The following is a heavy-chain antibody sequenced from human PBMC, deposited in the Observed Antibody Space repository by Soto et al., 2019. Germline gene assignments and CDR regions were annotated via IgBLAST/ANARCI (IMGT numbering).Heavy chain of an antibody. J-gene: IGHJ4*02. CDR1: GFTVSSNY. D-gene: IGHD6-6*01. CDR2: IYSGGST. Sequence: GGSLRLSCAASGFTVSSNYMSWVRQAPGKGLEWVSVIYSGGSTYYADSVKGRFTISRDNSKNTLYLQMNSLRAEDTAVYYCAREEEYSSSSSFDYWGQGTLVTVSS. V-gene: IGHV3-66*01. CDR3: AREEEYSSSSSFDY.